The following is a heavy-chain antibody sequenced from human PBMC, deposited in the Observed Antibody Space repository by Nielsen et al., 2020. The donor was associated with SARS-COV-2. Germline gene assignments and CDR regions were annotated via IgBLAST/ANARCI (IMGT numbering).Heavy chain of an antibody. J-gene: IGHJ6*02. CDR1: GFTVSSNF. CDR2: IYSSGTT. CDR3: ARDPLGTSYYYYGMDV. V-gene: IGHV3-53*01. Sequence: GGSLRLSCAASGFTVSSNFMTWVRQAPGKGLEWVSMIYSSGTTNLADSVKGRFTISRDIPKNMLYLQMKSLRVEDTAVYYCARDPLGTSYYYYGMDVWGQGTTVTVSS.